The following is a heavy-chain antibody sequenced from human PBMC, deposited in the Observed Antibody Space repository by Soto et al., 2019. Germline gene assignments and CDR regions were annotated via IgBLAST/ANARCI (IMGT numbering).Heavy chain of an antibody. CDR2: ISDDGSNK. V-gene: IGHV3-30*18. J-gene: IGHJ4*02. D-gene: IGHD3-22*01. CDR3: AKDRDSSGYADY. CDR1: GFTFSNCG. Sequence: QLQLVESGGGVVQPGRSLRLSCAASGFTFSNCGMHWVRQAPGKGLEWVTVISDDGSNKYYADSVKGRFTISRDNSKNTLFLQMNSLRAEDTAVYYCAKDRDSSGYADYWGQGTLVTVSS.